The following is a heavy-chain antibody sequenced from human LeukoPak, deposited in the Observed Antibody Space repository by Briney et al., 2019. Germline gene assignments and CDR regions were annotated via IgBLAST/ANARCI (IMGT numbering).Heavy chain of an antibody. J-gene: IGHJ6*03. CDR3: ARHFPYYYDSSGYSSSRYYYYYMDV. V-gene: IGHV4-39*01. D-gene: IGHD3-22*01. CDR2: IYYSGST. Sequence: SETLSLTCTVSGGPISSSSYYWGWVRQPPGKGLEWIGSIYYSGSTYYNPSLKSRVTISVDTSKNQFSLKLSSVTAADTAVYYCARHFPYYYDSSGYSSSRYYYYYMDVWGKGTTVTVSS. CDR1: GGPISSSSYY.